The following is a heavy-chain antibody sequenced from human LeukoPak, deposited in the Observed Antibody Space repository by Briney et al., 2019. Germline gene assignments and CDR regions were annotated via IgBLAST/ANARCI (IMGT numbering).Heavy chain of an antibody. D-gene: IGHD4-17*01. CDR3: AKGGATVIDY. J-gene: IGHJ4*02. V-gene: IGHV3-74*01. Sequence: GGALRLSCAASGFTFSNYWMHWVRQAPGKGLVWVSRINSDGSSTTSADSVKGRFSISRDNAKNTLYLQMNSLRAEDTAVYYCAKGGATVIDYWGQGTLVTVSS. CDR2: INSDGSST. CDR1: GFTFSNYW.